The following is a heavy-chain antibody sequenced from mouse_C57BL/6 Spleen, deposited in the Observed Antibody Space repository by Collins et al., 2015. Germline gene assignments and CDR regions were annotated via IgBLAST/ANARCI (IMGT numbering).Heavy chain of an antibody. CDR1: GYTFTTYP. V-gene: IGHV1-47*01. CDR3: ARGGANWEDYYAMDY. CDR2: FHPYNDDT. Sequence: QVQLQQSGAELVEPGASVKMSCKASGYTFTTYPIEWMKQNHGKSLEWIGNFHPYNDDTKYNEKFKGKATLTVEKSSSTVYLELSRLTSDDSAVYYCARGGANWEDYYAMDYWGQGTSVTVSS. D-gene: IGHD4-1*01. J-gene: IGHJ4*01.